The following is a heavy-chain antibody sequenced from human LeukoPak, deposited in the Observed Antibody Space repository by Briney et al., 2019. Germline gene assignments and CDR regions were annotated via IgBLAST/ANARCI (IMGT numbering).Heavy chain of an antibody. V-gene: IGHV4-34*01. Sequence: SETLSLTCAVYGGSSSGYYWSWIRQPPGKGLEWIGEINHSGSTNYNPSLKSRVTISVDTSKNQFSLKLSSVTAADTAVYYCARQVLQFILYWGQGTLVTVSS. CDR2: INHSGST. CDR3: ARQVLQFILY. J-gene: IGHJ4*02. CDR1: GGSSSGYY. D-gene: IGHD2/OR15-2a*01.